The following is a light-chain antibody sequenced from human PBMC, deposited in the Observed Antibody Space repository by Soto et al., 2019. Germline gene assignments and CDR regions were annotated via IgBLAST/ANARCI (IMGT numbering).Light chain of an antibody. CDR3: QQRSNWPRT. J-gene: IGKJ3*01. Sequence: EIVLTQSPATLSLSPGERATLSCRASQSVSSYLAWYQQKPGQAPRLLIYDASTRATGIPARFSGSGSGTVFTLTISGLEPEDFAVYYCQQRSNWPRTFGPGTKVDIK. CDR2: DAS. CDR1: QSVSSY. V-gene: IGKV3-11*01.